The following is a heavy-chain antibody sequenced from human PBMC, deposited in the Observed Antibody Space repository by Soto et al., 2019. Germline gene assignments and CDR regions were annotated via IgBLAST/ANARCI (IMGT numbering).Heavy chain of an antibody. Sequence: AFDGSVRGRGGSRSWNRQPPGKGLELIGYIYYSGGANYNPPLQSRVTISVDTSKNQLSLKLSSVTAADTAVYYCASMDQADESSGSFLAYWVQGTLVTVSS. V-gene: IGHV4-61*08. CDR3: ASMDQADESSGSFLAY. CDR2: IYYSGGA. CDR1: DGSVRGRGGS. J-gene: IGHJ4*02. D-gene: IGHD3-22*01.